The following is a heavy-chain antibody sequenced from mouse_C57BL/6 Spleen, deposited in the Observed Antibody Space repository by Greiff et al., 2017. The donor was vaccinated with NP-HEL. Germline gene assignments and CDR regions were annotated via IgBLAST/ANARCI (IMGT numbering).Heavy chain of an antibody. CDR2: ISSGGDYI. CDR1: GFTFSSYA. CDR3: TRDPNKGFAY. D-gene: IGHD4-1*01. Sequence: EVHLVESGEGLVKPGGSLKLSCAASGFTFSSYAMSWVRQTPEKRLEWVAYISSGGDYIYYADTVKGRFTISRDNARNTLYLQMSSLKSEDTAMYYCTRDPNKGFAYWGQGTLVTVSA. V-gene: IGHV5-9-1*02. J-gene: IGHJ3*01.